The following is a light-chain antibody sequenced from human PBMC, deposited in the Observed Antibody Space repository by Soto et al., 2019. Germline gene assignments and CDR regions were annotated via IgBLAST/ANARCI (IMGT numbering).Light chain of an antibody. Sequence: EIVLTQSPATLSLSPVERATLSCRASQSVSSYLAWYQQKPGQAPRLLIYDASNRATGVPARFSGSGSGTDFTLTISSLEPGDFAVYYCQQRSYWLTFGGGTKVDIK. J-gene: IGKJ4*01. CDR1: QSVSSY. CDR3: QQRSYWLT. V-gene: IGKV3-11*01. CDR2: DAS.